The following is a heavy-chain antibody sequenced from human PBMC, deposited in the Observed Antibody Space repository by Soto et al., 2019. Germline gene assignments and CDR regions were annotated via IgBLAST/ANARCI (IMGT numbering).Heavy chain of an antibody. CDR2: IYYSGRT. CDR1: GVSISSGGYY. CDR3: ARGSFSSSSSWFDP. J-gene: IGHJ5*02. V-gene: IGHV4-31*03. D-gene: IGHD6-6*01. Sequence: QVQLQESGPGLVKPSQTLSLTCTVSGVSISSGGYYWSWIRQHPGKGLEWIGYIYYSGRTYYNPSLHSRVSIAVDTTENQFSLKLTSVTAADTSVYYCARGSFSSSSSWFDPWGRGTLVTVSS.